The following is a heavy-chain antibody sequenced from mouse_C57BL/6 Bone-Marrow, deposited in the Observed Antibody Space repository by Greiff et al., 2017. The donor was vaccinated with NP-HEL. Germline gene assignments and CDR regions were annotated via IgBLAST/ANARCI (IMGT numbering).Heavy chain of an antibody. J-gene: IGHJ2*01. CDR3: AREGYSNPYYFDY. Sequence: QVQLQQPGAELVMPGASVKLSCKASGYTFPSYWMHWVKQRPGQGLEWIGEIDPSDSYTNYNQKFKGKSTLTVAKSSSTAYMQLSSLTSEDSAVYYCAREGYSNPYYFDYWGQGTTLTVSS. CDR1: GYTFPSYW. V-gene: IGHV1-69*01. D-gene: IGHD2-5*01. CDR2: IDPSDSYT.